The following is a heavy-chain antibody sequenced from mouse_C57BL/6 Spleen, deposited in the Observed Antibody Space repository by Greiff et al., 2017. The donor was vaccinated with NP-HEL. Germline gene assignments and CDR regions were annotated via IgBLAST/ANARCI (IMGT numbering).Heavy chain of an antibody. J-gene: IGHJ4*01. D-gene: IGHD4-1*02. CDR3: TRANWDDAMDY. V-gene: IGHV5-9-1*02. CDR1: GFTFSSYA. CDR2: ISSGGDYI. Sequence: EVQLMESGEGLVKPGGSLKLSCAASGFTFSSYAMSWVRQTPEKRLEWVAYISSGGDYIYYADTVKGRFTISRDNARNTLYLQMSSLKSEDTAMYYCTRANWDDAMDYWGQGTSVTVSS.